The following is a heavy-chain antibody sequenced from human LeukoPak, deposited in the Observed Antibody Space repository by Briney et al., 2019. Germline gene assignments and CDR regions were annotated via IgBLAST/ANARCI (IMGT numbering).Heavy chain of an antibody. CDR2: ISAYNGNT. CDR1: GYTFTSYG. J-gene: IGHJ6*03. CDR3: ARGVYYDFWSGYFYYYYYMDV. V-gene: IGHV1-18*01. D-gene: IGHD3-3*01. Sequence: ASVKVSCKASGYTFTSYGISWVRQAPGQGLEWMGWISAYNGNTNYAQKLQGRVTMTTDTSTSTAYMELRSLRSDDTAVYYCARGVYYDFWSGYFYYYYYMDVWGKGTTVTVSS.